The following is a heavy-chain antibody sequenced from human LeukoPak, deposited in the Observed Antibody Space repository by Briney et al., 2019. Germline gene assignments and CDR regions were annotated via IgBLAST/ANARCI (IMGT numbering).Heavy chain of an antibody. CDR2: MNPNSGNT. CDR3: ARDTQDYYDSSGYPVL. D-gene: IGHD3-22*01. J-gene: IGHJ4*02. CDR1: GYTFTSYD. Sequence: ASVKVSCKASGYTFTSYDINWVRQATGQGLEWMGWMNPNSGNTGYAQKFQGRVTMTRNTSTSTAYMELSSLRSEDTAVYYCARDTQDYYDSSGYPVLWGQGTLVTVSS. V-gene: IGHV1-8*01.